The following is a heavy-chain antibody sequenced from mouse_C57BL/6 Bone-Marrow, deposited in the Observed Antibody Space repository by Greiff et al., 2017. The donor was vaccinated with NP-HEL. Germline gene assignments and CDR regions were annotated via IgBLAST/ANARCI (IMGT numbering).Heavy chain of an antibody. Sequence: EVKVEESGGDLVKPGGSLKLSCAASGFTFSSYGMSWVRQTPDKRLEWVGTISSGGSYTNYQDSVKGRFTITRDNAKNTLYLQMGSRTSEDTAMYYCARDEVIATVVAYYYFEYWGKDTTLTVSS. D-gene: IGHD1-1*01. CDR2: ISSGGSYT. CDR3: ARDEVIATVVAYYYFEY. CDR1: GFTFSSYG. V-gene: IGHV5-6*02. J-gene: IGHJ2*01.